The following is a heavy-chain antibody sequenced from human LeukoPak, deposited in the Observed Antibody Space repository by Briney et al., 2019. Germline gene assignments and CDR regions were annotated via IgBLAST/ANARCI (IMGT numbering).Heavy chain of an antibody. D-gene: IGHD4-17*01. CDR1: GFTFNKFA. J-gene: IGHJ4*02. CDR3: ASEKGLTTGIFDY. V-gene: IGHV3-23*01. Sequence: GGSLRLSCAASGFTFNKFAMSWVRQAPGKGLEWVSAISGSGGSTYYADSVKGRFTISRDNSKNTLYLQMNSLRAEDTAVYYCASEKGLTTGIFDYWGQGTLVTVSS. CDR2: ISGSGGST.